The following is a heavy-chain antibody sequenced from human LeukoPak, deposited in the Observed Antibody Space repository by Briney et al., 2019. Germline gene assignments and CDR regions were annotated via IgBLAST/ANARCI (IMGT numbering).Heavy chain of an antibody. Sequence: PWGSLRLSCAASGFTFSSYEMNWVRQVPGKGLEWVSYISSSGSTIYYADSVKGRFTISRGNAKNSLYLQMNSLRAEDTAVYYCAELGITMIGGVWGKGTTVTISS. CDR1: GFTFSSYE. V-gene: IGHV3-48*03. D-gene: IGHD3-10*02. CDR2: ISSSGSTI. J-gene: IGHJ6*04. CDR3: AELGITMIGGV.